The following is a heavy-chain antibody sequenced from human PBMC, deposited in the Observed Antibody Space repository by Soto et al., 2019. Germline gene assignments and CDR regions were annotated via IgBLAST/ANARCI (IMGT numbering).Heavy chain of an antibody. CDR1: GYSFTSYW. CDR3: ACLQGDRVRGVIGVLTGFDS. J-gene: IGHJ5*01. CDR2: ISPGDSDT. D-gene: IGHD3-10*01. Sequence: PGESLKISCKGSGYSFTSYWIGLVRQMPGKGLEWMGIISPGDSDTRYSPSFQGQVTISADKSISTAYMQRSSLKASDTAMYYCACLQGDRVRGVIGVLTGFDSWGQGSLVTVSS. V-gene: IGHV5-51*01.